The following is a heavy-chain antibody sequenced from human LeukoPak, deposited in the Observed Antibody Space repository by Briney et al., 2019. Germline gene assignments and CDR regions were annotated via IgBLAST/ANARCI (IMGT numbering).Heavy chain of an antibody. V-gene: IGHV3-53*01. J-gene: IGHJ4*02. CDR1: GFSVNDHF. D-gene: IGHD2-15*01. Sequence: QSGGSLRLSCAASGFSVNDHFMSWVRQVPGKGLQWISVIYTIGSTFYAGSLQGRFTISRDSSSNMLYLQMNSLRAEDTATYYCARAADRGRGLHFDYWGQGTLVTVSS. CDR2: IYTIGST. CDR3: ARAADRGRGLHFDY.